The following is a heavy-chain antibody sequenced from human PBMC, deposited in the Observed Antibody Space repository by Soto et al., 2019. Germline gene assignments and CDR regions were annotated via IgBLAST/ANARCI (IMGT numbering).Heavy chain of an antibody. D-gene: IGHD2-2*01. CDR2: IFPIFGTA. J-gene: IGHJ6*02. V-gene: IGHV1-69*12. CDR3: ARHCTSTSCNASRRLYDGMDC. Sequence: QVQLVQSGAEVKKPGSSVKVSCKASGGTFSSYAISWVGQAPGQGLEWMGGIFPIFGTANYAQKFQGRVSSTADESTSTAYRELSSLRSEDTAVYYCARHCTSTSCNASRRLYDGMDCWGQGTTVTVSS. CDR1: GGTFSSYA.